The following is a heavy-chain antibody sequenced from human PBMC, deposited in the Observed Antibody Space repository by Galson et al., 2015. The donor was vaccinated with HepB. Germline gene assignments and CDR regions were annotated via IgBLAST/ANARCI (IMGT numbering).Heavy chain of an antibody. D-gene: IGHD3-10*01. CDR1: GFTFSSYT. V-gene: IGHV3-21*01. CDR2: ISGYGTHI. Sequence: SLRLSCAASGFTFSSYTMNWVRQAPGKGLEWVSCISGYGTHIYYADSMRGRFTISRDNAKNSLSLQMNSLRAEDTAVYYCARGSDYDSGTYYNVPDHWGQGTLVTVSS. J-gene: IGHJ4*02. CDR3: ARGSDYDSGTYYNVPDH.